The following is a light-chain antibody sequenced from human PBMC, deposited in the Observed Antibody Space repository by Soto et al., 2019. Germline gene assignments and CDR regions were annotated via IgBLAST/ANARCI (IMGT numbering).Light chain of an antibody. J-gene: IGKJ3*01. V-gene: IGKV3-11*01. Sequence: VLTQSPATLSLSPGDRATVSCRARQSVDWSVALYQHKPGKAPRLLLYDASTRATGIPDRFSGSGSGTDFTLTISSLDPEDFAVYYCQQRSNWPPITFGHGTTGDMK. CDR1: QSVDWS. CDR2: DAS. CDR3: QQRSNWPPIT.